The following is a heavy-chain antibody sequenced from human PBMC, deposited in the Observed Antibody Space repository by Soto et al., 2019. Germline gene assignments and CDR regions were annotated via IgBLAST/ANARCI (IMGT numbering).Heavy chain of an antibody. V-gene: IGHV4-59*01. Sequence: QVQLQESGPGLVKPSETLSLTCTVSGGSISSYYWSWIRQPPGKGLEWIGDIYYSGITDDNPSLNSRVVISADTSKSQFSLQLSSVTAADTAVYYCARVGGVYSFDYLGQGTLVTVSS. CDR2: IYYSGIT. CDR1: GGSISSYY. J-gene: IGHJ4*02. CDR3: ARVGGVYSFDY. D-gene: IGHD2-8*02.